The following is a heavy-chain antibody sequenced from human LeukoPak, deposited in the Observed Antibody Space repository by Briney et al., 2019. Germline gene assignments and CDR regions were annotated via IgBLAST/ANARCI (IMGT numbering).Heavy chain of an antibody. CDR1: GYTFTSYY. CDR2: INPSGGST. CDR3: ARDASNSSSWYESWFDP. V-gene: IGHV1-46*01. Sequence: ASVKVSCKASGYTFTSYYMRWVRQAPGQGLEWMGIINPSGGSTSYAQKFQGRVTMTRDTSTSTVYMELSSLRSEDTAVYYCARDASNSSSWYESWFDPWGQGTLVTVSS. D-gene: IGHD6-13*01. J-gene: IGHJ5*02.